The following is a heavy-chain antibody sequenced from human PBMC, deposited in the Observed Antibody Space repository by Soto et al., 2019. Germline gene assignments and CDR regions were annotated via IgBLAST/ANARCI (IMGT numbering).Heavy chain of an antibody. CDR1: GGTFSSYT. CDR3: STQSDGHYYYMDV. V-gene: IGHV1-69*02. CDR2: IIPILGIA. Sequence: SVKVSCKASGGTFSSYTISWVRQAPGQGLEWMGRIIPILGIANYAQKFQGRVTITADKSTSTAYMELSSLRSEDTAVYYFSTQSDGHYYYMDVWGKGTTVTVSS. J-gene: IGHJ6*03. D-gene: IGHD2-8*01.